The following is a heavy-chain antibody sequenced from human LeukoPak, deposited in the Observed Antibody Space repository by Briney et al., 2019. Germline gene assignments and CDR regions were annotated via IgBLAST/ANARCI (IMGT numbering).Heavy chain of an antibody. J-gene: IGHJ4*02. V-gene: IGHV1-2*02. CDR2: INPNSGGT. CDR1: GYTFTGYY. CDR3: ARDRNYYDSSGPFDY. D-gene: IGHD3-22*01. Sequence: ASVKVSCKASGYTFTGYYMHWVRQAPGQGLEWMGWINPNSGGTNYAQKFQGRVTMTRDTSISTAYMELSRLRSDDTAVYYCARDRNYYDSSGPFDYWGQGTLVTVSS.